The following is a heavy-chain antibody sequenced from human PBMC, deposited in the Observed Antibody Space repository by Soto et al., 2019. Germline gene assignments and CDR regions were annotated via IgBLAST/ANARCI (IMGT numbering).Heavy chain of an antibody. CDR2: ISYDGVNK. V-gene: IGHV3-30*19. Sequence: QVHLVESGGGVVQPGRSLRLSCAATGFAFRTYGMHWVRRAPGKGLEWLAVISYDGVNKNHADSVQGRFTISRDNSKSTLSLQMDSLRVEDTAVYYCAREGGFNSQDDYYYYGLDVWGQGTPVTVSS. CDR1: GFAFRTYG. D-gene: IGHD3-10*01. CDR3: AREGGFNSQDDYYYYGLDV. J-gene: IGHJ6*02.